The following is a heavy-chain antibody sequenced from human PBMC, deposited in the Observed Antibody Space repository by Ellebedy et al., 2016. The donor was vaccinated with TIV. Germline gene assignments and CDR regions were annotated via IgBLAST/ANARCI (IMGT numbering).Heavy chain of an antibody. Sequence: PGGSLRLSCAASGFTFSNYAMTWVRQAPGKGLEWVSPISDSGGATFYADSVTGRFIVSRDNSKNTLYLQMHSLRTEDTAVYYCARAQDSGGYYYDWDFDLWGRGTLVTVSS. J-gene: IGHJ2*01. D-gene: IGHD3-22*01. CDR2: ISDSGGAT. CDR1: GFTFSNYA. V-gene: IGHV3-23*01. CDR3: ARAQDSGGYYYDWDFDL.